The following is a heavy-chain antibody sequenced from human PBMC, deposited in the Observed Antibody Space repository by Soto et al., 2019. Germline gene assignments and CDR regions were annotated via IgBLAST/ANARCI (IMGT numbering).Heavy chain of an antibody. CDR2: IYYSGST. D-gene: IGHD3-3*01. CDR1: GGSISSYY. V-gene: IGHV4-59*01. J-gene: IGHJ6*02. Sequence: PSETLSLTCTVSGGSISSYYWSWIRQPPGKGLEWIGYIYYSGSTNYNPSLKSRVTISVDTSKNQFSLKLSSVTAADTAVYYCARGSDFWSGSHYYYYYGMDVWGQGTTVTVSS. CDR3: ARGSDFWSGSHYYYYYGMDV.